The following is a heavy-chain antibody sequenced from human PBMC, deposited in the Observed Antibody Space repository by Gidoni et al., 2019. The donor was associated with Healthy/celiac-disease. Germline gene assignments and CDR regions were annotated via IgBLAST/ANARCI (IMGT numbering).Heavy chain of an antibody. CDR3: AKDIGCSSTSCYQGYFDL. CDR1: GFTFDDYA. V-gene: IGHV3-9*01. Sequence: EVQLVESGGGLVQPGRSLRLSCAASGFTFDDYAMHWVRQAPGKGLAWVSGISWNSGSIGYADSVKGRFTISRDNAKNSLYLQMNSLRAEDTALYYCAKDIGCSSTSCYQGYFDLWGRGTLVTVSS. J-gene: IGHJ2*01. CDR2: ISWNSGSI. D-gene: IGHD2-2*01.